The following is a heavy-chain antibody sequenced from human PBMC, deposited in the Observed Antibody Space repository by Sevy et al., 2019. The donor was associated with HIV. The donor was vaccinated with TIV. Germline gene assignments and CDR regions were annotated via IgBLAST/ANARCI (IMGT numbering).Heavy chain of an antibody. Sequence: GESLKTSCAASGFTFSDYRVHWVRQAPGKGLEWVAVISYDGRNNKYNADSVKDRFTISRDNSKNTVYLQMNSLRAEDTAIYYCARDRGEILSSAFDYRGQGTLVTVSS. J-gene: IGHJ4*02. CDR2: ISYDGRNNK. D-gene: IGHD3-16*01. CDR1: GFTFSDYR. CDR3: ARDRGEILSSAFDY. V-gene: IGHV3-30*04.